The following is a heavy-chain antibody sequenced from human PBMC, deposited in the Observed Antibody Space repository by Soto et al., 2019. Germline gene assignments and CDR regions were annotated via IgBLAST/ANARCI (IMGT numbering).Heavy chain of an antibody. CDR2: IYYSGST. CDR3: ARDGGYCSGGSCYSNWFDP. D-gene: IGHD2-15*01. Sequence: PSETLSLTCTVSGGSISSGGYYWSWIRQHPGKGLEWIGYIYYSGSTYYNPSLKSRVTISVDTSKNQFSLKLSSVTAADTAVYYCARDGGYCSGGSCYSNWFDPWGQGTLVTVSS. J-gene: IGHJ5*02. CDR1: GGSISSGGYY. V-gene: IGHV4-31*03.